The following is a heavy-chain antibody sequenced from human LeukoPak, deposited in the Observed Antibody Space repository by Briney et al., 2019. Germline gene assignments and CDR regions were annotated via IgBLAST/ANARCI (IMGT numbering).Heavy chain of an antibody. J-gene: IGHJ4*02. D-gene: IGHD5-12*01. Sequence: SETLSLTCTVSGGSISSYYWSWIRQPPGKGLEWIGHFYNSGSTNYNPSLKSRVAISVDTSKNQFSLKLSFVTAADTAVYFCARANSGYDPFDYWGQGTLVTVSS. CDR3: ARANSGYDPFDY. CDR2: FYNSGST. CDR1: GGSISSYY. V-gene: IGHV4-59*01.